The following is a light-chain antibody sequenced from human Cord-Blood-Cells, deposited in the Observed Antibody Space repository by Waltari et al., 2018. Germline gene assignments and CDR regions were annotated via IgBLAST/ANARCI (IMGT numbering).Light chain of an antibody. J-gene: IGKJ1*01. CDR1: QDISNY. Sequence: DIQPSQSPSSLSASVGDRVTITCRASQDISNYLNWYQQKPGKAPKLLIYAASSLQRGVPSRFSGSGSGTDFTFTISSLQPEDIATYYCQQNYNTPLTFGPGTKVEIK. CDR3: QQNYNTPLT. V-gene: IGKV1-39*01. CDR2: AAS.